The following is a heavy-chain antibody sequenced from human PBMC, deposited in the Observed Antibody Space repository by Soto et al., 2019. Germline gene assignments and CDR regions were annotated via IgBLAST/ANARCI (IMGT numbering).Heavy chain of an antibody. D-gene: IGHD3-22*01. CDR3: ARQIYDSDTGPNFQYYFDS. V-gene: IGHV5-10-1*01. J-gene: IGHJ4*02. CDR2: IDPSDSQT. Sequence: VQSLKISCKGSGYSFAGYWITWVLQKPGKGLEWMGRIDPSDSQTYYSPSFRGHVTISATKSITTVFLQWSSLRASDTAMYYCARQIYDSDTGPNFQYYFDSWGQGTPVTVSS. CDR1: GYSFAGYW.